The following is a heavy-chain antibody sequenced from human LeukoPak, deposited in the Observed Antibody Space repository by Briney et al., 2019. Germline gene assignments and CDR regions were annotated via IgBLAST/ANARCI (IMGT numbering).Heavy chain of an antibody. Sequence: SSPTLVKTTQTITLTCTFTGFSLSTSGVGVRCIRQPPGTALQSLALIYWNDDKRYSPSLKSRLTITKDTSKNQVVLTMTNMDPVDTATYYCTHNPLPVVIYFDSWGQGTLVTVAS. J-gene: IGHJ4*02. V-gene: IGHV2-5*01. CDR2: IYWNDDK. D-gene: IGHD2-21*01. CDR1: GFSLSTSGVG. CDR3: THNPLPVVIYFDS.